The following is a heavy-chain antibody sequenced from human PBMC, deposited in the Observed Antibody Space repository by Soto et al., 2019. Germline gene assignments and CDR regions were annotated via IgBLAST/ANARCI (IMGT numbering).Heavy chain of an antibody. V-gene: IGHV4-34*01. CDR1: GGSFSGYH. J-gene: IGHJ4*02. Sequence: QVQLQQWGAGLLKPSETLSLTCAVYGGSFSGYHWGWVRQPPGRGLEWFGEINYSGSTKYNPSLKSRVTISVDTSKNHFSLQLTSVTAADTAVYFCARRPDGMAYWGQGALVTVSS. D-gene: IGHD2-8*01. CDR3: ARRPDGMAY. CDR2: INYSGST.